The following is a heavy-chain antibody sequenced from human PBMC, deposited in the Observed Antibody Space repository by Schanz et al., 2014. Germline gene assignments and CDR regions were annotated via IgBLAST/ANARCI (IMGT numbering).Heavy chain of an antibody. J-gene: IGHJ4*02. CDR3: TRGSGSRSYGWYYDS. CDR2: ISSGGTTI. V-gene: IGHV3-48*01. Sequence: EVKLVESGGGLVQPGGSLRLSCAASGFTFSSNWMNWVRQAPGKGLEWIAYISSGGTTIYYADSVKGRFTISRDNAKSSLYLQMNSVRAEDSAVYYCTRGSGSRSYGWYYDSWGQGTLVTVSS. CDR1: GFTFSSNW. D-gene: IGHD3-10*01.